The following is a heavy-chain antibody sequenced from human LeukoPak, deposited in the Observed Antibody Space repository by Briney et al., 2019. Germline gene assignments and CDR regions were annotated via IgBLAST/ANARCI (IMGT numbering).Heavy chain of an antibody. D-gene: IGHD2-21*02. CDR3: ARRVPYCGGDCYSDWFDP. CDR2: INPNSGGT. CDR1: GYTFTGYY. Sequence: GASVKVSCKASGYTFTGYYMHWVRQAPGQGLEWMGRINPNSGGTNYAQKFQGRVTMTRDTSISTAYMELSRLRSDDTAVYYCARRVPYCGGDCYSDWFDPWGQGTLVTVSS. V-gene: IGHV1-2*06. J-gene: IGHJ5*02.